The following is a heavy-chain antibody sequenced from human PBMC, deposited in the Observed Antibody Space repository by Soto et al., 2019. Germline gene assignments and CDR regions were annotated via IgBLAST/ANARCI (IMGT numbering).Heavy chain of an antibody. CDR2: IGTAGDT. D-gene: IGHD6-19*01. J-gene: IGHJ4*02. CDR3: ARGGLYSSGSHFDY. Sequence: GGSLRLSCAASGFTFSSYDMHWVRQATGKGLEWVSAIGTAGDTYYPGSVKGRFTISRENSKNSLYLQMNSLRAGDTAVYYCARGGLYSSGSHFDYWGQGTMVTVSS. V-gene: IGHV3-13*01. CDR1: GFTFSSYD.